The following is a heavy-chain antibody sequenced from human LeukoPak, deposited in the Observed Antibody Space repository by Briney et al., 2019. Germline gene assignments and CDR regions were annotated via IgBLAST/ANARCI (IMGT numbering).Heavy chain of an antibody. Sequence: ASVKVSFKASGYTFTSYGISWVRQAPGQGLEWMGWISAYNGNTNYAQKLQGRVTMTTDTSTSTAYMELRSLRSDDTAVYYCARRENYDFWSGYPSSYYYMDVWGKGTTVTVSS. V-gene: IGHV1-18*01. CDR3: ARRENYDFWSGYPSSYYYMDV. CDR2: ISAYNGNT. D-gene: IGHD3-3*01. CDR1: GYTFTSYG. J-gene: IGHJ6*03.